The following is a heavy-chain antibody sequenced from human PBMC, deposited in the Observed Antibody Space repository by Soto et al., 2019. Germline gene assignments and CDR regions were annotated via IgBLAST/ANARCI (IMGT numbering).Heavy chain of an antibody. D-gene: IGHD2-15*01. J-gene: IGHJ4*02. CDR3: ARNGAAGGAPYCSGGSCYFDY. CDR1: GGTFSSYA. V-gene: IGHV1-69*13. Sequence: GASVKVSCKASGGTFSSYAISWVRQAPGQGLEWMGGIIPIFGTANYAQKFQGRVTITADESTSTAYMELSSLRSEDTAVYYCARNGAAGGAPYCSGGSCYFDYWGQGTLVTVSS. CDR2: IIPIFGTA.